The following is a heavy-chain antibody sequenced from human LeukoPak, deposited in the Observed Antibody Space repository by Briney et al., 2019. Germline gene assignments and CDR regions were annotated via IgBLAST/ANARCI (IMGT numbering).Heavy chain of an antibody. V-gene: IGHV3-11*01. CDR2: ISRSSSNI. D-gene: IGHD3-10*02. CDR1: GFKFSDDY. Sequence: GGSLRLSCAASGFKFSDDYMSWIRQPPGKGLEWIAYISRSSSNIWSAASVRGRFSISRDNAKNSLFLQMDSLRVEDTAVYYCVRDVGGDYVPQSFETWGHGNMVIVSS. J-gene: IGHJ5*01. CDR3: VRDVGGDYVPQSFET.